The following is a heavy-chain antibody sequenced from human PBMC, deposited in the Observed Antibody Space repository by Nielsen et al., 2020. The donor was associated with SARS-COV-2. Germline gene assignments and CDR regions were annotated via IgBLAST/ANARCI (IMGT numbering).Heavy chain of an antibody. CDR3: ARVPRRDGYSFDY. D-gene: IGHD5-24*01. CDR2: IKQDGSEK. Sequence: GESLKISCAASGFTFSSYWMSWVRQAPGKGLEWVANIKQDGSEKYYVDSVKGRFTISRDNAKNSLYLQMNSLRAEDTAVYYCARVPRRDGYSFDYWGQGTLVTVSS. CDR1: GFTFSSYW. J-gene: IGHJ4*02. V-gene: IGHV3-7*03.